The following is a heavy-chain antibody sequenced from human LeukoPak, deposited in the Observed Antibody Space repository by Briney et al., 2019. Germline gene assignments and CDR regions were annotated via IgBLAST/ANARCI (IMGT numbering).Heavy chain of an antibody. CDR3: TRDAGMDV. V-gene: IGHV3-20*04. CDR2: INWNGGSA. CDR1: GFTFDDYG. J-gene: IGHJ6*02. Sequence: PGGSLGLSCAASGFTFDDYGMSWVRQAPGKGLEWVSGINWNGGSAGYADSVKGRFTISRDNVKDSLYLQMSSLRDEDTAQYYCTRDAGMDVWGQGTTVTVSS.